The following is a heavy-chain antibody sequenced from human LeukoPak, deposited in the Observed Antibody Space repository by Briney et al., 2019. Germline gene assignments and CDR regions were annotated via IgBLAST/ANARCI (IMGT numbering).Heavy chain of an antibody. V-gene: IGHV4-34*01. CDR3: ARNFQYFDLPDY. CDR1: GGSFSGYY. J-gene: IGHJ4*02. CDR2: INHSGST. D-gene: IGHD2/OR15-2a*01. Sequence: SETLSLTCAVYGGSFSGYYWSWIRQPPGKGLEWIGEINHSGSTYYNTSLKSRVTISVDTSKNQFSLKLISVTAADTAVYYCARNFQYFDLPDYWGQGTLVTVSS.